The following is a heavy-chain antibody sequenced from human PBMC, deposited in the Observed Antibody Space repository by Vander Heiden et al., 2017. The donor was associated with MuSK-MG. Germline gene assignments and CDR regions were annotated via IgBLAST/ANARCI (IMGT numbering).Heavy chain of an antibody. Sequence: LQLVESWRGLVKPGGSLRLSCAASGFTFSTSTMNWVRQAPGKVLEWVQSIPSRRSIDYASSVKGRFTISRDNAKSSLYIQINSLRVEGTAGYDSARDPGPGDSWGQGTLVTDSS. D-gene: IGHD2-2*01. CDR1: GFTFSTST. CDR3: ARDPGPGDS. J-gene: IGHJ4*02. CDR2: IPSRRSI. V-gene: IGHV3-21*02.